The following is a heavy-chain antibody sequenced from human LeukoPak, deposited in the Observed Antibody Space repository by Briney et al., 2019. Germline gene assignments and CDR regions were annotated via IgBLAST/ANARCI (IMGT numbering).Heavy chain of an antibody. CDR2: ISYDGSNK. CDR3: AKDPGYYYDSSGYYADY. Sequence: GGSLRLSCAASGFTFSSYAMHWVRQAPGKGLEWVAVISYDGSNKYYADSVKGRFTISRDNSKNTLYLQMNSLRAEDTAVYYCAKDPGYYYDSSGYYADYWGQGTLVTVSS. V-gene: IGHV3-30-3*01. J-gene: IGHJ4*02. D-gene: IGHD3-22*01. CDR1: GFTFSSYA.